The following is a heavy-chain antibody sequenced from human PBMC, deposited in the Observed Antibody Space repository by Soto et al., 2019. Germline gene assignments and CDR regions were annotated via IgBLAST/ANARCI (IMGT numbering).Heavy chain of an antibody. J-gene: IGHJ6*02. Sequence: SVKVSCKASGGTFSSYAISWVRQAPGQGLEWMGGIIPIFGTANYAQKFQGRVTITADESTSTAYMELSSLRSEDTAVYYCAGKNPTSVAGTGYYYYGMDVWGQGTTVTVSS. CDR2: IIPIFGTA. V-gene: IGHV1-69*13. CDR3: AGKNPTSVAGTGYYYYGMDV. D-gene: IGHD6-19*01. CDR1: GGTFSSYA.